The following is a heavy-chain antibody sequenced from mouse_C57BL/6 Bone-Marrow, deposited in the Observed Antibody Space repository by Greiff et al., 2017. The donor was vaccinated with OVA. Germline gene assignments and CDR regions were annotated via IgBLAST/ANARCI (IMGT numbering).Heavy chain of an antibody. Sequence: QVQLKQPGTELVKPGASVKLSCKASGYTFTSYWMHWVKQRPGKGLEWIGNINPSNGGTNYTEKFKSKATMNVDKSYSTAYMQLSSLTSEDSAVYYCTRPWWLLLFAYWGQGPLVTVSA. D-gene: IGHD2-3*01. CDR1: GYTFTSYW. CDR3: TRPWWLLLFAY. J-gene: IGHJ3*01. CDR2: INPSNGGT. V-gene: IGHV1-53*01.